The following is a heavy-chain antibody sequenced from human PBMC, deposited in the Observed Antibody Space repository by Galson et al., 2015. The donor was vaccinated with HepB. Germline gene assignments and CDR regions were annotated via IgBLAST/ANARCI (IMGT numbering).Heavy chain of an antibody. D-gene: IGHD2-15*01. CDR3: ARDRRDCSGGSCYYDAFDI. CDR2: ISYDGSNK. J-gene: IGHJ3*02. V-gene: IGHV3-30-3*01. Sequence: SLRLSCAASGFTFSSYAMHWVRQAPGKGLEWVAVISYDGSNKYYADSVKGRFTISRDNSKNTLYLQMNSLRAEDTAVYYCARDRRDCSGGSCYYDAFDIWGQGTMVTVSS. CDR1: GFTFSSYA.